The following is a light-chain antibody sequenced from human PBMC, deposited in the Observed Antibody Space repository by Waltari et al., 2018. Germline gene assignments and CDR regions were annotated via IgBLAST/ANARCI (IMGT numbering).Light chain of an antibody. V-gene: IGLV2-18*02. CDR2: EVN. J-gene: IGLJ3*02. Sequence: QSALTQPPSVSGSPGQSVTISCTGTSSDVGSYNHVSWYQQSPGTAPKLIIYEVNNRPSGVPDRFSGSKSGNAASLTISGIRAEDEADYYCASYRSGNTWVFGGGTMLTVL. CDR3: ASYRSGNTWV. CDR1: SSDVGSYNH.